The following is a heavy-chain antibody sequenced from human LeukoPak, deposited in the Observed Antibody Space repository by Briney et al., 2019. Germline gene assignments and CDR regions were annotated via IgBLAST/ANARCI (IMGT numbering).Heavy chain of an antibody. CDR3: ARHPMRVLSGRGYYYYYYMDV. Sequence: PSETLSLTCTVSGGSISSSSCYWGWIRQPPGKGLEWIGSIYYSGSTYYNPSLKSRVTISVDTSKNQFSLKLSSVTAADTAVYYCARHPMRVLSGRGYYYYYYMDVWGKGTTVTVSS. J-gene: IGHJ6*03. CDR2: IYYSGST. V-gene: IGHV4-39*01. D-gene: IGHD4/OR15-4a*01. CDR1: GGSISSSSCY.